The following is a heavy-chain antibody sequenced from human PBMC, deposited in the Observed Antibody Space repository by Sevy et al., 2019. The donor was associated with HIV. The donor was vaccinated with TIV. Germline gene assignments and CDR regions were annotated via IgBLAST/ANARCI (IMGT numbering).Heavy chain of an antibody. CDR3: AREGCTKPHDY. CDR1: GFTFSKYS. J-gene: IGHJ4*02. Sequence: GGFLRLSCAASGFTFSKYSMSWVRQPPGKGLEWVSTLSFGCGEINYADSVKGRFTISRDNSKSSVYLQMNSLRPEDTAVYYCAREGCTKPHDYWGQGTLVTVSS. CDR2: LSFGCGEI. D-gene: IGHD2-8*01. V-gene: IGHV3-23*01.